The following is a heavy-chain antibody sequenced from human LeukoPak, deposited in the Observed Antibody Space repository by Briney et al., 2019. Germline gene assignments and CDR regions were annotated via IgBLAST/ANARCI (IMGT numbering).Heavy chain of an antibody. Sequence: SQTLSLTCAISGDSVSSNTAAWNWIRKSPSRGLEWLGRTYYRSSWYTDYAVSVKSRIIVRPDTSRNQFSLQLNSVTPEDTAVYFCARDYDAGGKHAFDIWGQGTRVTVSS. D-gene: IGHD5-12*01. CDR1: GDSVSSNTAA. V-gene: IGHV6-1*01. J-gene: IGHJ3*02. CDR2: TYYRSSWYT. CDR3: ARDYDAGGKHAFDI.